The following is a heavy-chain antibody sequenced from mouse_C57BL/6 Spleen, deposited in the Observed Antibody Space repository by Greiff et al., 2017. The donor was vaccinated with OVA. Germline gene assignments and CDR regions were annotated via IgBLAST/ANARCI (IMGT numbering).Heavy chain of an antibody. V-gene: IGHV5-6*01. CDR2: ISSGGSYT. CDR1: GFIFSSYG. D-gene: IGHD1-1*01. CDR3: ARPQITTVAFDY. Sequence: EVKLVESGGDLVKPGGSLKLSCAASGFIFSSYGMSWVRQTPDKRLEWVATISSGGSYTYYPDSVKGRFTISRDNAKNTLYLQMSSLKSEDTAMYYCARPQITTVAFDYWGQGTTLTVSS. J-gene: IGHJ2*01.